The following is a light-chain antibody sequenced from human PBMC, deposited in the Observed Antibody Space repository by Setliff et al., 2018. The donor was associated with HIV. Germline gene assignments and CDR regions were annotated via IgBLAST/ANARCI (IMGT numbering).Light chain of an antibody. Sequence: QSALTQPRSVSGSPGQSVTISCTGTSSVVGASNSVSWYQQHPGKAPKVIIYEVNKRPSGVSNRFSASKSGNTASLTISGLQAEDEAEYYCCSYAGASIQYIFGVGTKVTVL. CDR2: EVN. J-gene: IGLJ1*01. V-gene: IGLV2-11*01. CDR3: CSYAGASIQYI. CDR1: SSVVGASNS.